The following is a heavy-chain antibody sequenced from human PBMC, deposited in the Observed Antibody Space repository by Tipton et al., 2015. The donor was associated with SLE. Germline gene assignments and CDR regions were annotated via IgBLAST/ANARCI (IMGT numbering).Heavy chain of an antibody. D-gene: IGHD6-25*01. CDR1: SGSISSGGYY. J-gene: IGHJ5*02. CDR3: ASRADWFDP. CDR2: IFYSEFT. Sequence: TLSLTCTVSSGSISSGGYYWSWVRQHPGKGLEWIGNIFYSEFTYYNPSLKSRVTISVDTSKNQFSLKLSSVTTTDTAVYYCASRADWFDPWGPGTLVTVSS. V-gene: IGHV4-61*08.